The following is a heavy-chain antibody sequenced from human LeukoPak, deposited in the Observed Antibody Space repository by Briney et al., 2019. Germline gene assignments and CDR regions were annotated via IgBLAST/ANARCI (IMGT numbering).Heavy chain of an antibody. J-gene: IGHJ4*02. D-gene: IGHD6-19*01. CDR2: IKQDGSEK. CDR1: GFTFSSYW. CDR3: ATEASSGLED. Sequence: GGSLRLSCAASGFTFSSYWMSWVRQAPGKGLEWVANIKQDGSEKYYLDSVKGRFTISRDNAENSLYLQMNSLKAEDTAVYYCATEASSGLEDWGQGILVTVSS. V-gene: IGHV3-7*01.